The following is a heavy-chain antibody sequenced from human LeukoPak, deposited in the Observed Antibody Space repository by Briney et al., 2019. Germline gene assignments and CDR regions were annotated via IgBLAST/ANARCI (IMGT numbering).Heavy chain of an antibody. J-gene: IGHJ6*02. CDR2: ISSSSSYI. D-gene: IGHD3-22*01. Sequence: GGSLRLSCAASGFTFSSYSMNWVRQAPGKGLEWVSSISSSSSYIYYADSVKGRFTISRDNAKNSLYLQMNSLRAEDTAVYYCARDDVSSGYYNYYYGMDVWGQGTTVTVSS. CDR3: ARDDVSSGYYNYYYGMDV. CDR1: GFTFSSYS. V-gene: IGHV3-21*01.